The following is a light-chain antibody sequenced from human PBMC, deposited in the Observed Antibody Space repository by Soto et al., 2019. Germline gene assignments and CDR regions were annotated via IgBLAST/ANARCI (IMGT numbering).Light chain of an antibody. Sequence: QSVLTQPPSASGTPGQIVAISCSGSSSNIGSTTVTWYQQLPGTAPKLLIYSTSQRSSGVPGRFSGSKSGASASLSISGLXSEDEADYYCAAWDDRLDVYIFGTGTKVTVL. V-gene: IGLV1-44*01. CDR2: STS. CDR1: SSNIGSTT. J-gene: IGLJ1*01. CDR3: AAWDDRLDVYI.